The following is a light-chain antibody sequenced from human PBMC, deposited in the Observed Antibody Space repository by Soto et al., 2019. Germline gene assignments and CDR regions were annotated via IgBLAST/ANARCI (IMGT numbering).Light chain of an antibody. J-gene: IGKJ1*01. V-gene: IGKV3-20*01. CDR1: QSVSSTY. CDR3: QQYGNSFVG. CDR2: GAS. Sequence: EIVLTQSPGTLSLSPGERATLSCRASQSVSSTYLAWYKHKPGQAPRLLIYGASSRATGIPDRFSDSGSGTDFTLIISRLEPEDFAVYYCQQYGNSFVGFGQGTKVEIK.